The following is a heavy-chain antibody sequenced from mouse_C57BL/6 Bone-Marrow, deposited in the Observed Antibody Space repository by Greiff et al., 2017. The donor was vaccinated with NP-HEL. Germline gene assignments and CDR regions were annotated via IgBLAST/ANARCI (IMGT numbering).Heavy chain of an antibody. CDR1: GFTFSSYA. Sequence: EVQRVESGGGLVKPGGSLKLSCAASGFTFSSYAMSWVRQTPEKRLEWVATISDGGSYTYYPDNVKGRFTISRDNAKNNLYLQMSHLKSEDTAMYYCARAHYYGSWGQGTTLTVSS. D-gene: IGHD1-2*01. V-gene: IGHV5-4*01. J-gene: IGHJ2*01. CDR2: ISDGGSYT. CDR3: ARAHYYGS.